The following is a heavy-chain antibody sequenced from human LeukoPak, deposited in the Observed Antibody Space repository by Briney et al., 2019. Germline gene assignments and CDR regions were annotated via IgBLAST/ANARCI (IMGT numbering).Heavy chain of an antibody. Sequence: SETLSLTCTVSGASISSSSYYWGWICQPPGKGLEWIGSIYYSGSTYYNPSLKSRVTMLLDKSKNQFSLKLNSVTAADTAVYYCARNGGNSDLDYWGQGTLVTVSS. CDR2: IYYSGST. V-gene: IGHV4-39*07. CDR1: GASISSSSYY. J-gene: IGHJ4*02. CDR3: ARNGGNSDLDY. D-gene: IGHD4-23*01.